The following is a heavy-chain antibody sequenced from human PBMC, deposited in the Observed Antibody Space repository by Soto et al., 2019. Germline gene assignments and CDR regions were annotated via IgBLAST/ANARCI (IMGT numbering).Heavy chain of an antibody. D-gene: IGHD3-10*01. CDR3: AIHRIEVFWRGFDF. CDR2: SSYNGGT. V-gene: IGHV4-39*01. Sequence: QLQLQESGPGLVKPSETLSLTCTVSTDSSSFTNSYWGWIRQPPGKGLQWIGSSSYNGGTFYNPSLKARVVISFDTSKKPYSLQVTSVHAADSAVYFCAIHRIEVFWRGFDFWGQGSPVTVSS. CDR1: TDSSSFTNSY. J-gene: IGHJ4*02.